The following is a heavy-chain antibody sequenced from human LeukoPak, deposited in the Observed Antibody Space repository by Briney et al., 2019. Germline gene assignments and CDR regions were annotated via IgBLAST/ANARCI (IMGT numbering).Heavy chain of an antibody. CDR3: AKESSGEDFFDY. Sequence: PGRSLRLSCAAFGFTFSSYGMHWVRQAPGKGLEWVAIISYDGSNKYYADSVKGRFTISRDNSKNTLYLQMNSLRGEDTAVYYCAKESSGEDFFDYWGQGTLVTVSS. D-gene: IGHD3-10*01. CDR2: ISYDGSNK. CDR1: GFTFSSYG. V-gene: IGHV3-30*18. J-gene: IGHJ4*02.